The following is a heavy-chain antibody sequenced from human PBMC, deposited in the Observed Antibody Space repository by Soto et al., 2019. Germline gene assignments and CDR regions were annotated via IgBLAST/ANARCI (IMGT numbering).Heavy chain of an antibody. CDR2: ISAYNGNT. D-gene: IGHD2-21*02. CDR1: GYTFTNFG. CDR3: ARGVTPIDY. V-gene: IGHV1-18*01. Sequence: QVHLVQSGAEVKKPGASVKVSCTASGYTFTNFGISGVRQAPGQGLAWMGWISAYNGNTNYSQKFQGRVTMTTDTPTSTAHMELRRLRSDDTAVYYCARGVTPIDYWGQGTLVTVSS. J-gene: IGHJ4*02.